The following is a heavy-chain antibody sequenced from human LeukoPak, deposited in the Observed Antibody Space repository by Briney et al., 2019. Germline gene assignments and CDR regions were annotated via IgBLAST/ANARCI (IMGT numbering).Heavy chain of an antibody. CDR3: ATGGYCSGSSCHTFDY. CDR2: IYYSGST. CDR1: GGSISSSSYY. V-gene: IGHV4-39*07. Sequence: SETLSLTCTVSGGSISSSSYYWGWVRQPPGKGLEWIGSIYYSGSTYYNPSLKSRVTISVDTSKNQFSLKLSSVTAADTAVYYCATGGYCSGSSCHTFDYWGQGTLVTVSS. D-gene: IGHD2-15*01. J-gene: IGHJ4*02.